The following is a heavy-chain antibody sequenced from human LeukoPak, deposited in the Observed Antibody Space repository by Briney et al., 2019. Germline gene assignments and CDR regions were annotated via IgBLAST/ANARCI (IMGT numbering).Heavy chain of an antibody. CDR2: IYPGDSDT. CDR1: GYSFTSYW. D-gene: IGHD3-3*01. CDR3: ARHEGLLDFPIDY. V-gene: IGHV5-51*01. J-gene: IGHJ4*02. Sequence: GESLKISCKGSGYSFTSYWIGWVRQMPGKGLEWMGIIYPGDSDTRYSPSFQSQVTISADKSINTAYLQWSSLKASDTAMYYCARHEGLLDFPIDYWGQGTLVTVSS.